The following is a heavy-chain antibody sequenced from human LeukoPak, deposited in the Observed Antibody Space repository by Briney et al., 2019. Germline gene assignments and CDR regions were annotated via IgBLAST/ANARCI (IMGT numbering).Heavy chain of an antibody. Sequence: GASVKVSCKFSGGPFSRYAISWERQAPGQGLGWMGGILPSFGTANYAQKFQVRVTMTADESTGTAYMELSSLRSEDTAVYYCARVFRGLLGGSYYYFDSWGQGTLVAVSS. J-gene: IGHJ4*02. V-gene: IGHV1-69*13. CDR1: GGPFSRYA. CDR3: ARVFRGLLGGSYYYFDS. CDR2: ILPSFGTA. D-gene: IGHD3-10*01.